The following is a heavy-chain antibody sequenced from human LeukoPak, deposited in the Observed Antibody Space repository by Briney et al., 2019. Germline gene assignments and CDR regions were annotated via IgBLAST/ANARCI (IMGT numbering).Heavy chain of an antibody. CDR2: ISSSSSYI. Sequence: GGSLRLSCAASGFTFSSYSMNWVRQAPGKGLEWVSSISSSSSYIYYADSVKGRFTISRDNAKNPLYLQMNSLRAEDTAVYYCAREDCSSTSCYFKFDYWGQGTLVTVSS. D-gene: IGHD2-2*01. CDR3: AREDCSSTSCYFKFDY. V-gene: IGHV3-21*01. CDR1: GFTFSSYS. J-gene: IGHJ4*02.